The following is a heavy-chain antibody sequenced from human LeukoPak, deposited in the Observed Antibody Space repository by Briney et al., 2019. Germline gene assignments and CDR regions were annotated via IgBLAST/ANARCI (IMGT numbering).Heavy chain of an antibody. V-gene: IGHV4-38-2*01. CDR3: ALRSPYCSGGSCYHDY. Sequence: SETLSLTCAVSGYSISSGYYCGWIRQPPGKGLEWIGSIYHSGSTYYNPSLKSRVIISVDTSKNQFSLKLSSVTAADTAVYYCALRSPYCSGGSCYHDYWGQGTLVTVSS. CDR2: IYHSGST. D-gene: IGHD2-15*01. CDR1: GYSISSGYY. J-gene: IGHJ4*02.